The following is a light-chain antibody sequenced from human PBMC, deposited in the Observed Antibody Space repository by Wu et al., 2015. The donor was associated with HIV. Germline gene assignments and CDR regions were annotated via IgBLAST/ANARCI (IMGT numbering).Light chain of an antibody. J-gene: IGKJ5*01. Sequence: EIVLTQSPGTLSLSPGERATLLCRASQSVSSSYLGWYQQKTGQAPRLLIYSASRRASGIPDRFSGSGSGTDFTLTISRLEPEDFAVYYCQQYGGSPARIAFGQGTRLEIK. CDR3: QQYGGSPARIA. CDR1: QSVSSSY. CDR2: SAS. V-gene: IGKV3-20*01.